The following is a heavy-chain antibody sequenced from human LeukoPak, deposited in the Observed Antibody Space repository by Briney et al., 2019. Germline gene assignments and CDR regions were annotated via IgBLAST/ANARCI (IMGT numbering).Heavy chain of an antibody. Sequence: PGGSLRLSCAASGFTFSSYAMSWVRQAPGKGLEWLSAIIGSGGSTYYADSVKGRFTISRDNSKNTLYLQMNSLRAEDTAVYYCAKSPSITMVRGVIPFDYWGQGTLVTVSS. CDR1: GFTFSSYA. CDR3: AKSPSITMVRGVIPFDY. CDR2: IIGSGGST. J-gene: IGHJ4*02. D-gene: IGHD3-10*01. V-gene: IGHV3-23*01.